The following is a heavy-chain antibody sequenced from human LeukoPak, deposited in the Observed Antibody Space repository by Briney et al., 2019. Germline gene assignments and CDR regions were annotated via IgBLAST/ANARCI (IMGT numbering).Heavy chain of an antibody. J-gene: IGHJ4*02. Sequence: ASVKVSCKASGYTFNSYYIHWLRQAPGQGLEWMGIINPSSGSTTYAQKFQGRVTMTRETSPSAVYVELSGLRSEDTAVYYCARGGMGIQLWPFDYWGQGTLVTVSS. V-gene: IGHV1-46*02. D-gene: IGHD1-1*01. CDR2: INPSSGST. CDR1: GYTFNSYY. CDR3: ARGGMGIQLWPFDY.